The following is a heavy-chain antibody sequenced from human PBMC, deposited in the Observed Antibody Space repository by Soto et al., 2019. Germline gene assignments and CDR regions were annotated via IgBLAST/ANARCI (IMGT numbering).Heavy chain of an antibody. D-gene: IGHD1-26*01. V-gene: IGHV1-2*02. CDR1: GYTFTANY. Sequence: QVQLVQSGAEVKKPGASVKVSCKASGYTFTANYVHWVRQAPGQGLEWMGWINPNSGGTNYAQKFQGRVTLTRDTSISTAFLELRGLRSDDTAVYYCARCPSAMFDYWGQGTLVTVS. CDR3: ARCPSAMFDY. CDR2: INPNSGGT. J-gene: IGHJ4*02.